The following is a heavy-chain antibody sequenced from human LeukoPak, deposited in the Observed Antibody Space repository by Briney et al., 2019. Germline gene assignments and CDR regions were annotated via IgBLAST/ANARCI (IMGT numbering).Heavy chain of an antibody. CDR2: IYHSGST. D-gene: IGHD6-13*01. Sequence: SETLSPTCAVSGGSISSGGYSWSWIRQPPGKGLEWIGYIYHSGSTYYNPSLKSRVTISVDRSKNQFSLKLSSVTAADTAVYYCARGPIAAAGHFDYWGQGTLVTVSS. CDR1: GGSISSGGYS. V-gene: IGHV4-30-2*01. J-gene: IGHJ4*02. CDR3: ARGPIAAAGHFDY.